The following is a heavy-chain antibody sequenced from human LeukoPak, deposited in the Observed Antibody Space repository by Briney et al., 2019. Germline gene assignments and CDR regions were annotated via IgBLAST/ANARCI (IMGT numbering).Heavy chain of an antibody. CDR1: GFTFSSYG. CDR3: AKDGHYGSGSYYNYYYMDV. V-gene: IGHV3-30*02. Sequence: SGGSLRPSCAASGFTFSSYGMHWVRQAPGKGLEWVAFIRYDGSNKYYADSVKGRFTISRDNSKNTLYLQMNSLRAEDTAVYYCAKDGHYGSGSYYNYYYMDVWGKGTTVTVSS. CDR2: IRYDGSNK. J-gene: IGHJ6*03. D-gene: IGHD3-10*01.